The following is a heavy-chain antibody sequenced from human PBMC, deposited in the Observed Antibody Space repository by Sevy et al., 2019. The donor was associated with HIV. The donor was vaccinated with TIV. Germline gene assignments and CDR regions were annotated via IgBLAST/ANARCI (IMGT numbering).Heavy chain of an antibody. V-gene: IGHV4-31*03. J-gene: IGHJ6*02. D-gene: IGHD3-16*01. CDR1: GGSISSGGYY. CDR3: ARVGYYYYGMDV. CDR2: IYYSGST. Sequence: SETLSLTCTVSGGSISSGGYYWSWIRQHPGKGLEWIGYIYYSGSTYYNPSLKSRVTISVDTSKNQFSLKLSSVTAADTAVYYCARVGYYYYGMDVWGQGTMVTVSS.